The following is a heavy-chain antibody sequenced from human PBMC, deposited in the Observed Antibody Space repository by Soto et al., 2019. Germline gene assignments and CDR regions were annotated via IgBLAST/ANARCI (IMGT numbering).Heavy chain of an antibody. CDR2: TYYRSKWYN. D-gene: IGHD3-22*01. CDR1: GDSVSSNSAA. CDR3: AKRPPSNYYDRSGYYYFDS. V-gene: IGHV6-1*01. Sequence: SQTLSLTCAISGDSVSSNSAAWNWIRQSPSRGLEWLGRTYYRSKWYNDYAVSVKSRITINPDTSKNQFSLQLNSVTPEDTAVYYCAKRPPSNYYDRSGYYYFDSWGQGTLVTVSS. J-gene: IGHJ4*02.